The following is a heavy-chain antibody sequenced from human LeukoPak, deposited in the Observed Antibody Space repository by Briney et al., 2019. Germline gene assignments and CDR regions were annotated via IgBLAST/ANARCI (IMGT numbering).Heavy chain of an antibody. V-gene: IGHV1-46*01. CDR2: INPSGGST. CDR3: ARGGWELLALLV. Sequence: ASVKVSCKASGYTFTSYYMHWVRQAPGQGLEWMGIINPSGGSTSYAQKFQGRVTMTRDMSTSTVYMEPSSLRSEDTAVYYCARGGWELLALLVWGQGTLVTVSS. CDR1: GYTFTSYY. J-gene: IGHJ4*02. D-gene: IGHD1-26*01.